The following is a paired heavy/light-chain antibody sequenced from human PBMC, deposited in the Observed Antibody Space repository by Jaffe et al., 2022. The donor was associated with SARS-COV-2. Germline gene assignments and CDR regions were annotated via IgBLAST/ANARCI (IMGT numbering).Light chain of an antibody. CDR2: GHL. Sequence: QSVLTQPPSVSGAPGQRVTIACTGGSSNIGAGYDVHWYQQLPGAAPKLLIYGHLNRPSGVPDRFSGSKSDTSASLAITGLQAEDEADYYCQSYDNSLSGYVFGTGTKVTVL. J-gene: IGLJ1*01. CDR1: SSNIGAGYD. CDR3: QSYDNSLSGYV. V-gene: IGLV1-40*01.
Heavy chain of an antibody. CDR3: GRISAVGTGWLVYKYYAMDV. V-gene: IGHV3-7*03. CDR1: GLTSGRYW. J-gene: IGHJ6*02. D-gene: IGHD6-19*01. CDR2: INHDGTEK. Sequence: EVQLVESGGGLVQSGGSLRLSCAASGLTSGRYWMSWVRQGPGKGLEWVANINHDGTEKYYVGSVKGRFTISRDNAENSLYLQMNSLRGEDTAVYYCGRISAVGTGWLVYKYYAMDVWGQGTTVTVSS.